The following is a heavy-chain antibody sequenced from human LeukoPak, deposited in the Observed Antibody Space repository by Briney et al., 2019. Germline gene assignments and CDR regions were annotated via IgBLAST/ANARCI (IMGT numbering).Heavy chain of an antibody. CDR3: AKDSYDSSGSPLDY. Sequence: GGSLRLSCAASGFTFSSYGMHWVRQAPGKGLEWVAFIRYDGSNKYYADSVKGRFTISRDNSKNTLYLQMNSLRAEDTAVYYCAKDSYDSSGSPLDYWGQGTLVTVSS. CDR2: IRYDGSNK. V-gene: IGHV3-30*02. J-gene: IGHJ4*02. CDR1: GFTFSSYG. D-gene: IGHD3-22*01.